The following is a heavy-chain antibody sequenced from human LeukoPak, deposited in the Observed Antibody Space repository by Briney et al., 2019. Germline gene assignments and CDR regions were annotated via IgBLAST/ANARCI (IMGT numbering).Heavy chain of an antibody. V-gene: IGHV4-34*01. Sequence: SETLSLTCAVYGGSFSGYYWSWIRQPPGKGLEWIGEINHSGSTNYNPSLKSRVTISVDTSKNQFSLKLSSVTVADTAVYYCGASRWLQIDHWGQGTLVTVSS. J-gene: IGHJ4*02. CDR2: INHSGST. CDR3: GASRWLQIDH. D-gene: IGHD5-24*01. CDR1: GGSFSGYY.